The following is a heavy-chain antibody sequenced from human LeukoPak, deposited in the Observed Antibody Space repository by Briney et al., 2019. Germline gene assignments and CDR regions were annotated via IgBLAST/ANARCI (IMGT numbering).Heavy chain of an antibody. D-gene: IGHD5-24*01. V-gene: IGHV3-48*03. J-gene: IGHJ4*02. CDR3: ARGRDGYNFDY. CDR2: ISSSSTYI. CDR1: GFTFSSYE. Sequence: GGSLRLSCAASGFTFSSYEMNWVRQAPGKGLEWVSHISSSSTYIYYADSVKGRFTISRDNAKNSLYLQMNSLRADDTAVYYCARGRDGYNFDYWGQGTLVTVSS.